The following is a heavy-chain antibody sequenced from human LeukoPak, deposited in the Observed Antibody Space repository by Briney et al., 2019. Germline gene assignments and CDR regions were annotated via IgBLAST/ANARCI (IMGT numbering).Heavy chain of an antibody. CDR3: ARDVLLVVGYSSGWYFDY. D-gene: IGHD6-19*01. J-gene: IGHJ4*02. V-gene: IGHV1-69*13. Sequence: SVKVSCKASGGTFSSYAISWVRQAPGQGLEWMGGIIPIFGTANYAQKFQGRVTITADESTSTAYMELSSLRSEDTAVYYCARDVLLVVGYSSGWYFDYWGQGTLVTVSS. CDR1: GGTFSSYA. CDR2: IIPIFGTA.